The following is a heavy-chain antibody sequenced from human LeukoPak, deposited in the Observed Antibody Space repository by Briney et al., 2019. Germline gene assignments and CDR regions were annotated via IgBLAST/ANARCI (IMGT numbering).Heavy chain of an antibody. J-gene: IGHJ4*02. CDR2: IYHSGST. D-gene: IGHD4-23*01. Sequence: PSETLSLTCAVSGYSISSGYYWGWIRQPPGKGLEWIGSIYHSGSTYYNPSLKSRVTLSVDTSKNQFSLKLSSVTAADTAVYYCLGGNSDMFDYWGQGTLVTVSS. CDR3: LGGNSDMFDY. CDR1: GYSISSGYY. V-gene: IGHV4-38-2*01.